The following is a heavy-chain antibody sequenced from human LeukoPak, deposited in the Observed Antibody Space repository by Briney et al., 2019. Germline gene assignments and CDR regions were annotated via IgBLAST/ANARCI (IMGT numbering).Heavy chain of an antibody. CDR3: AGHTRGVDTALVHDAFDI. V-gene: IGHV5-51*01. D-gene: IGHD5-18*01. CDR2: IYPDDSDI. CDR1: GYSFTNYW. J-gene: IGHJ3*02. Sequence: GESLRISCQGSGYSFTNYWIGWVRQMPGKGLECMGIIYPDDSDIRYSPSFQGQVTISADKSVSTAYLLWSSLKASDTAMYYCAGHTRGVDTALVHDAFDIWGQGTMVTVSS.